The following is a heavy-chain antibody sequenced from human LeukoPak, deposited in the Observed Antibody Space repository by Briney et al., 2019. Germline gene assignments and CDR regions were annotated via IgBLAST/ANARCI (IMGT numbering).Heavy chain of an antibody. CDR2: ISYDGSNK. CDR1: GFTFSSYA. J-gene: IGHJ5*02. Sequence: RGSLRLSCAASGFTFSSYAMHWVRQAPGKGLEWVAVISYDGSNKYYADSVKGRFTISRDNSNNTLYLQMNSLRAEDTAVYYCARDHGRLRLGESTNWFDPWGQGTLVTVSS. V-gene: IGHV3-30-3*01. CDR3: ARDHGRLRLGESTNWFDP. D-gene: IGHD3-16*01.